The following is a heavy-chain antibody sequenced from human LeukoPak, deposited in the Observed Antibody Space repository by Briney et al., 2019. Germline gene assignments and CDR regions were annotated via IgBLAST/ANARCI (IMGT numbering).Heavy chain of an antibody. CDR1: GGSISSYY. CDR2: IYYSGST. D-gene: IGHD3-3*01. V-gene: IGHV4-59*01. CDR3: ARFGPLYYDFWSGYPPWAFDI. Sequence: SETLSLTCTVSGGSISSYYWSWIWQPPGKGLEWIGYIYYSGSTNYNPSLTSRVTISVDTSKNQFSLKLSSVTAADTAVYYCARFGPLYYDFWSGYPPWAFDIWGQGTMVTVSS. J-gene: IGHJ3*02.